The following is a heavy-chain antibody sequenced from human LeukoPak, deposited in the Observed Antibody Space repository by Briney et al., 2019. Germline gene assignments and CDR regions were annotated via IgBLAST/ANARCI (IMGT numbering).Heavy chain of an antibody. D-gene: IGHD5-12*01. V-gene: IGHV3-11*05. CDR3: AKDRGPYSGYDSFFDF. Sequence: GSLRLSCAASGFTFSDYYMSWIRQAPGKGLEWVSYISSSSSYTNYADSVKGRFTISRDNAKNSLYLQMNSLRAEDAAVYYCAKDRGPYSGYDSFFDFWGQGTLVTVSS. CDR2: ISSSSSYT. J-gene: IGHJ4*02. CDR1: GFTFSDYY.